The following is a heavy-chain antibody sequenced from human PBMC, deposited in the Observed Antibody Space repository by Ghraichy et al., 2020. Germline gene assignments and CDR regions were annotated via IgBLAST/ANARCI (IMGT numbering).Heavy chain of an antibody. Sequence: ESLNISCTVSGGSISSYYWSWIRQPAGKGLEWIGRIYTSGSTNYNPSLKSRVTMSVDTSKNQFSLKLSSVTAADTAVYYCARVRQWLADDAFDIWGQGTMVTVSS. CDR3: ARVRQWLADDAFDI. D-gene: IGHD6-19*01. J-gene: IGHJ3*02. V-gene: IGHV4-4*07. CDR2: IYTSGST. CDR1: GGSISSYY.